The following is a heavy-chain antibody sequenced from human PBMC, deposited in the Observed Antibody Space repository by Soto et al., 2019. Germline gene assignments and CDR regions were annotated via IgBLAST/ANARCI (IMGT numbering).Heavy chain of an antibody. J-gene: IGHJ4*02. CDR2: ISSSSSTI. D-gene: IGHD3-16*01. CDR1: GFTFSSYS. Sequence: GGSLRLSCAASGFTFSSYSMNWVRQAPGKGLEWFSYISSSSSTIYYADSVKGRFTISRDNAKNSLYLQMNSLRDEDTAVYYCARVPLPTFSYLDYWGQGTLVTVSS. CDR3: ARVPLPTFSYLDY. V-gene: IGHV3-48*02.